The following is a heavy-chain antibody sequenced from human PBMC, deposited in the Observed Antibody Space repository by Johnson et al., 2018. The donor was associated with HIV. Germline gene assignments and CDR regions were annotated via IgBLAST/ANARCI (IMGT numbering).Heavy chain of an antibody. CDR2: IWYDGSNK. CDR1: GFTFDDYG. Sequence: VQLVESGGGVVRPGGSLRLSCAASGFTFDDYGMSWVRQAPGKGLEWVAVIWYDGSNKYYADSVKGRFTISRDNSKNTLYLQMNSLRAEDTAVYYCAKGLGSYYEAFDIWGQGTMVTVSS. CDR3: AKGLGSYYEAFDI. D-gene: IGHD1-26*01. J-gene: IGHJ3*02. V-gene: IGHV3-33*06.